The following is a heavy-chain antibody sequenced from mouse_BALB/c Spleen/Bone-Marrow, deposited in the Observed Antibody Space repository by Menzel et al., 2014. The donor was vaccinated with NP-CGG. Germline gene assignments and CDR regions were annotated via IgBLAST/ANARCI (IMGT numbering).Heavy chain of an antibody. Sequence: DVKLVESGGGLVQPGGSLKLSCAASGFDFSRYWMSWVRQAPGKGLERIGEINPDSSTINYTPSLKDKFIISRDNAKNTLYLQMRKVRSEDTALYYCARQGYYGYSDYWGQGTTLTVSS. CDR3: ARQGYYGYSDY. J-gene: IGHJ2*01. D-gene: IGHD1-2*01. CDR1: GFDFSRYW. V-gene: IGHV4-1*02. CDR2: INPDSSTI.